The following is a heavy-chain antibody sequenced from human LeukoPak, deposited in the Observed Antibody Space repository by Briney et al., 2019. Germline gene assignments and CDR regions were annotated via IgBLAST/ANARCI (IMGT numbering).Heavy chain of an antibody. Sequence: GGSLRLSCAASGVTFSSYTMSWVRQAPGKGLEWVSAISGSGGSTHYADPVKGRFTISRDNSKNTLYLQMNCLRAEDTAVYYCAKDNYDSGSSGFDYWGQGTLVTVSS. CDR2: ISGSGGST. CDR3: AKDNYDSGSSGFDY. D-gene: IGHD3-10*01. CDR1: GVTFSSYT. J-gene: IGHJ4*02. V-gene: IGHV3-23*01.